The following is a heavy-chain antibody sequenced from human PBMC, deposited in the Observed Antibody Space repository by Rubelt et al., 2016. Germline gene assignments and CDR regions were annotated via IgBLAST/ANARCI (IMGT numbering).Heavy chain of an antibody. CDR1: GGSINNYY. CDR3: ARRPRGWNLDY. CDR2: IYTSGST. J-gene: IGHJ4*02. Sequence: QVQLQESGPGLVKPSETLSLTCNVSGGSINNYYWSWIRQPAGKGLEWIGRIYTSGSTNYNPSLKSRVTMSVDTSKNQSPLKLGSGTAADTAVYYCARRPRGWNLDYWGQGTLVTVTS. V-gene: IGHV4-4*07. D-gene: IGHD6-19*01.